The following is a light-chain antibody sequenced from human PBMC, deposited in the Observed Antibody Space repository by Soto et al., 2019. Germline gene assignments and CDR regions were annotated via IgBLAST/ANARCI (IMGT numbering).Light chain of an antibody. V-gene: IGLV2-14*02. Sequence: QSVLTQPASVSGSPGQSITISCTGTNSDVGTYELVSWYQQHPGRAPKLMIYEGSKRPSGVPDRFSGSKSGTSASLAITGLQAEDEADYYCQSYDSGLSGFVFGTGTKVTVL. J-gene: IGLJ1*01. CDR2: EGS. CDR3: QSYDSGLSGFV. CDR1: NSDVGTYEL.